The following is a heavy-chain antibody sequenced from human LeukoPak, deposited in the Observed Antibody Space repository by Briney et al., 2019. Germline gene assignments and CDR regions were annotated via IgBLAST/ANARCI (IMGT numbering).Heavy chain of an antibody. J-gene: IGHJ3*02. CDR3: ARGGRDGYRGAFDI. CDR1: GGSISSYY. D-gene: IGHD5-24*01. Sequence: PSETLSLTCTVSGGSISSYYWSWIRQPPGKGLEWIGYIYYSGSTNYNPSLKSRVTISVDTSKNQFSLKLSSVAAADTAVYYCARGGRDGYRGAFDIWGQGTMVTVSS. V-gene: IGHV4-59*01. CDR2: IYYSGST.